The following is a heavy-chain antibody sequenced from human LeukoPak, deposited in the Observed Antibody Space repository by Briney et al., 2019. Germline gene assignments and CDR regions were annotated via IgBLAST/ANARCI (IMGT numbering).Heavy chain of an antibody. J-gene: IGHJ1*01. D-gene: IGHD6-13*01. V-gene: IGHV1-18*01. CDR1: GYIFTSYG. CDR3: ARGGTIAAAVSAEYFQH. CDR2: ISAYNGNT. Sequence: ASVKVSCKASGYIFTSYGISWVRQAPGQGLEWMGWISAYNGNTNYAQKLQGRVTMTTDTSMSTAYMELRSLRSDDTAVYYCARGGTIAAAVSAEYFQHWGQGTLVTVSS.